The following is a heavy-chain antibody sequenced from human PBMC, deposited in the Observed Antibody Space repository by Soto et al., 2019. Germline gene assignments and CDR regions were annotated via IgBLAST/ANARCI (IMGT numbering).Heavy chain of an antibody. V-gene: IGHV3-30*18. CDR2: ISYDGSNK. CDR3: ANDGTYYDFWSGEYYYYYYGMDV. Sequence: GGSLRLSCAASGFTFSSYGMHWVRQAPGKGLEGVAVISYDGSNKYYADSVKGRFTISRDNSKNTLYLQMNSLRAEDTAVYYCANDGTYYDFWSGEYYYYYYGMDVWGEGTTGTV. J-gene: IGHJ6*02. CDR1: GFTFSSYG. D-gene: IGHD3-3*01.